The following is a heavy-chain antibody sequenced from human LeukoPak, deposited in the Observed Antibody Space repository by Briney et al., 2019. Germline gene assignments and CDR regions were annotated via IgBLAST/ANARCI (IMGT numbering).Heavy chain of an antibody. J-gene: IGHJ6*02. V-gene: IGHV3-21*01. CDR1: GFTFSSYS. Sequence: PGGSLRLSCAASGFTFSSYSMNWVRQAPGKGLEWVSSISSSSYIYYADSVKGRFTISRDNAKNSLYLQMNSLRAEDTAVYYCARDLGELELRPTTYYYYGMDVWGQGTTVTVSS. CDR3: ARDLGELELRPTTYYYYGMDV. CDR2: ISSSSYI. D-gene: IGHD1-7*01.